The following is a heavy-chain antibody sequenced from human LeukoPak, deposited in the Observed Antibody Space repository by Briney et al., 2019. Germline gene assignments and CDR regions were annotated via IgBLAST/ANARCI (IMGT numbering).Heavy chain of an antibody. V-gene: IGHV4-59*08. Sequence: SETLSLTCTISGDSMSSYYWSWIRQPPGKGLEWIGYIYYTGSTNYNPSLKSRVTISADTSKNQFSLKLSSVTAADTAVYYCARRGSYYYGLDVWGQGTTVTVSS. J-gene: IGHJ6*02. CDR1: GDSMSSYY. CDR3: ARRGSYYYGLDV. CDR2: IYYTGST.